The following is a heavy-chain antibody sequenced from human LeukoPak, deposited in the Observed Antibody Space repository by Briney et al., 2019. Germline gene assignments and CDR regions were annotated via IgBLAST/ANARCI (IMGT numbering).Heavy chain of an antibody. Sequence: PSQTLSLTCTVSGDSINSGSYNWSWIRQPAGKGLEWIGRIDTSGSTKYNPSLKSRVTISVDTSKNQFSLKLSSVTAADTAVYYCARHRAKRWLQFRDYYYYMDVWGKGTTVTISS. CDR1: GDSINSGSYN. V-gene: IGHV4-61*02. J-gene: IGHJ6*03. CDR3: ARHRAKRWLQFRDYYYYMDV. CDR2: IDTSGST. D-gene: IGHD5-24*01.